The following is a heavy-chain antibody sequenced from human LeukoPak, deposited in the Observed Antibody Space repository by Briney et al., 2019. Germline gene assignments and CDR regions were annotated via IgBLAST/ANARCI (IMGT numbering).Heavy chain of an antibody. V-gene: IGHV3-33*06. Sequence: RGSLRLSCAASGFTFSSYGMHWVRQAPGKGLEWVAVIWYDESNKYYADSVKGRFTISRDNSKNTLYLQMNSLRAEDTAVYYCAKDIEYSSTSSLDYWGQGTLVTVSS. CDR2: IWYDESNK. J-gene: IGHJ4*02. CDR1: GFTFSSYG. D-gene: IGHD2-2*01. CDR3: AKDIEYSSTSSLDY.